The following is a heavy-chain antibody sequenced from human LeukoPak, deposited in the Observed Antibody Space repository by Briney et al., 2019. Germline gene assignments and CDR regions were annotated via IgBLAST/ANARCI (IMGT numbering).Heavy chain of an antibody. D-gene: IGHD3-16*02. V-gene: IGHV1-18*01. Sequence: ASVKVSCKASGYTFTSYGISWVRQAPGQGLEWMGWISAYNGNTNYAQKFQGRVTMTEDTSTDTAYMELSSLRSEDTAVYYCATVRVVDPLGNDYVWGNYRPEYFQHWGQGTLVTVSS. CDR2: ISAYNGNT. CDR1: GYTFTSYG. J-gene: IGHJ1*01. CDR3: ATVRVVDPLGNDYVWGNYRPEYFQH.